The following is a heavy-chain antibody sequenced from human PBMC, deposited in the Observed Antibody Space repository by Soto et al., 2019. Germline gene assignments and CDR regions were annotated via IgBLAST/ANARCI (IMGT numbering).Heavy chain of an antibody. CDR3: VRDRPTSLANYKGMDV. CDR1: GFTFSDHY. V-gene: IGHV3-11*06. J-gene: IGHJ6*02. D-gene: IGHD1-7*01. Sequence: QVQLVESGGGLVKPGGSLRLSCAASGFTFSDHYMSWIRQAPGKGLEWISYISSGGGYSHYADSVKGRFTISRDNANNSLYLQMNSPRAEDTAVYSCVRDRPTSLANYKGMDVWGQGTTVTVSS. CDR2: ISSGGGYS.